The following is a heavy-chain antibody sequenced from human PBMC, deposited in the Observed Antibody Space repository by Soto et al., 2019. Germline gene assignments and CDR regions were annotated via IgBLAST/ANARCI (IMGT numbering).Heavy chain of an antibody. Sequence: EVQLVESGGGLVIPGGSLRLSCAASGFTFSNAWLSWVRQAPGKGLEWVGRIKSKTDGGTTDYTAPVKGRFTISRDDSKNTLYLQMNSLKIEDTAVYYCTTGTTSTKNYWRQGTLVTVSS. CDR2: IKSKTDGGTT. CDR1: GFTFSNAW. CDR3: TTGTTSTKNY. V-gene: IGHV3-15*01. D-gene: IGHD6-6*01. J-gene: IGHJ4*02.